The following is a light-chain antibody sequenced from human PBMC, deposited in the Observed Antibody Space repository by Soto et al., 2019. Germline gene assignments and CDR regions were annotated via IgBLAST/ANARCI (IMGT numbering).Light chain of an antibody. V-gene: IGKV3-15*01. CDR2: AAS. Sequence: EVVMTQSPATLSVSPGERVTLSCRASQNVDRNLAWYQQKPGQAPRLLISAASTRATGIPARFSGSGSGTEFTLTISTLQSEDCAVYYCQQYHRWPPVTFGQGTRLEIK. J-gene: IGKJ5*01. CDR1: QNVDRN. CDR3: QQYHRWPPVT.